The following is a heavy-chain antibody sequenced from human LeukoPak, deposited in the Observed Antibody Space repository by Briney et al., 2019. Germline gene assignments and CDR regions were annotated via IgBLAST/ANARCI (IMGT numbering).Heavy chain of an antibody. CDR2: IYSGGST. J-gene: IGHJ6*03. V-gene: IGHV3-53*01. CDR1: GFTVSSNY. CDR3: ARSYGDYYYYYMDV. Sequence: GGSLRLSCAASGFTVSSNYMSWVRQAPGKGVEGDSVIYSGGSTYYSDSVKGRFTISRDNSKNTLYLQMSSLRAEDTAVYYCARSYGDYYYYYMDVWGKGTTVTVSS. D-gene: IGHD4-17*01.